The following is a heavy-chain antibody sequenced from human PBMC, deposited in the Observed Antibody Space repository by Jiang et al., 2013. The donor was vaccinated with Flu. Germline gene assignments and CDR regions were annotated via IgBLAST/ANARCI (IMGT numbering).Heavy chain of an antibody. V-gene: IGHV4-59*08. J-gene: IGHJ5*02. D-gene: IGHD5-18*01. Sequence: LLKPSETLSLTCTVSGGSISSYYWSWIRQPPGKGLEWIGYIYYSGSTNYNPSLKSRVTISVDTSKNQFSLKLSSVTAADTAVYYCARQGRGYSYGYYWFDPWGQGTLVTVSS. CDR3: ARQGRGYSYGYYWFDP. CDR2: IYYSGST. CDR1: GGSISSYY.